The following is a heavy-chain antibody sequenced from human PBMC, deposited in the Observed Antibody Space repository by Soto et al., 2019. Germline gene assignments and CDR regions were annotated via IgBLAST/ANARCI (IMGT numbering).Heavy chain of an antibody. J-gene: IGHJ4*02. CDR2: ISYDGSKK. CDR1: GFTFSSYG. V-gene: IGHV3-30*18. Sequence: QVQLVESGGGVVQPGRSLRLSCAASGFTFSSYGMHWVRQAPGKGLEWVAVISYDGSKKDDADSVKGRFTISRDNSKNTLYLQMNSLRAEDTAVYYCAKTSVLLWFGELSNWGQGTLVTVSS. CDR3: AKTSVLLWFGELSN. D-gene: IGHD3-10*01.